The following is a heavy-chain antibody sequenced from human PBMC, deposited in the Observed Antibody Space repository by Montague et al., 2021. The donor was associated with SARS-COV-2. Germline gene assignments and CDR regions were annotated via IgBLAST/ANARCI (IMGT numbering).Heavy chain of an antibody. CDR3: ARLSKTGHPPLYYYYGMDV. V-gene: IGHV4-39*01. D-gene: IGHD3-9*01. CDR1: GGSISSSSYY. Sequence: SETLSLTCTVSGGSISSSSYYWGWIRQPPGKGLEWIGSIYYSGSTYYNPSLKSRVTISVDTSKNQFSLKLSSVTAADTAVYYCARLSKTGHPPLYYYYGMDVWGQGTTVTVSS. J-gene: IGHJ6*02. CDR2: IYYSGST.